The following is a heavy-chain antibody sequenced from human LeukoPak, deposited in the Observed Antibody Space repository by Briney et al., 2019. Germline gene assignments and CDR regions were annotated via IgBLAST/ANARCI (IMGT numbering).Heavy chain of an antibody. J-gene: IGHJ6*03. V-gene: IGHV3-23*01. Sequence: GGSLRLSCAASGLTLSNYAMIWVRQAPGEGLEWVSSISASGGSTYYADSVKGRFTISRDNPKNTLYLQMSSLSAEDTAIYYCAKDSKRYPLDYYMDVWGKGTTVTVSS. D-gene: IGHD1-14*01. CDR1: GLTLSNYA. CDR3: AKDSKRYPLDYYMDV. CDR2: ISASGGST.